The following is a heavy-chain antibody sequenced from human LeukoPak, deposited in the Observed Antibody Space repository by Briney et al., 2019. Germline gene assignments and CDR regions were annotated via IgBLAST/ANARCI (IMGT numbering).Heavy chain of an antibody. CDR1: GYTFTSYD. CDR2: MNPNSGNT. D-gene: IGHD3-10*01. V-gene: IGHV1-8*01. CDR3: ARGIMVRGVIITSRWFDP. J-gene: IGHJ5*02. Sequence: ASVKVSCKASGYTFTSYDINWVRQATGQGLEWMGWMNPNSGNTGYAQKFQGRVTMTRNTSTSTAYMELSSLRSEDTAVYYCARGIMVRGVIITSRWFDPWGQGTLVTVSS.